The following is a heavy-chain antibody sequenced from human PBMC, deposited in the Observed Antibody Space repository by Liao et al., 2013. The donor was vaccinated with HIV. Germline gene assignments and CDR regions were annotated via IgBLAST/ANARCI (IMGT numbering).Heavy chain of an antibody. D-gene: IGHD3-3*01. J-gene: IGHJ6*03. V-gene: IGHV4-61*02. Sequence: QVQLQESGPGLVKPSQTLSLTCTVSGGSISSGSYYWSWIRQPAGKGLEWIGRIHSSGSTNYNPSLKNRVTISADTSKNQFXLKLSSVTAADTAVYYCARGHDFWSSYNNYYYYMDVWGKGTTVTSP. CDR2: IHSSGST. CDR3: ARGHDFWSSYNNYYYYMDV. CDR1: GGSISSGSYY.